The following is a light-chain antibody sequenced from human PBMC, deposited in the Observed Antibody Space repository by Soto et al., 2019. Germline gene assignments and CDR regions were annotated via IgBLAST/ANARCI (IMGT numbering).Light chain of an antibody. CDR2: GTS. J-gene: IGKJ3*01. Sequence: ESVLTQSPGTLSLSPGERATLSFSFSQSVSSSYLAWFQQKPGQAPRLLIFGTSSRATGIPARFSGSGSVTDFTLTISSLEPEDFAVYYCQQRSNWATFGPGTKVDIK. CDR1: QSVSSSY. CDR3: QQRSNWAT. V-gene: IGKV3D-20*02.